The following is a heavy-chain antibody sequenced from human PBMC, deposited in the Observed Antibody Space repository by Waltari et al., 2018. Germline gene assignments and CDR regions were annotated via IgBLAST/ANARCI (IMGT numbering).Heavy chain of an antibody. J-gene: IGHJ4*02. CDR2: INAGNGNT. Sequence: QVQLVQSGAEVKKPGASVKVSCKASGYTFTSYAMHWVRQAPGQRLEWMGWINAGNGNTKYSQKFQGRVTITRDTSASTADMELSSLRSEDTAVYYCARVHIAAAGTDYWGQGTLVTVSS. CDR1: GYTFTSYA. CDR3: ARVHIAAAGTDY. V-gene: IGHV1-3*01. D-gene: IGHD6-13*01.